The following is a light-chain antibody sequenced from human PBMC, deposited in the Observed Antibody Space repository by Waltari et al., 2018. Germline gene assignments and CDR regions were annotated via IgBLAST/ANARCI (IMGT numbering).Light chain of an antibody. CDR2: LGS. CDR1: QSLLHSNGYNC. V-gene: IGKV2-28*01. J-gene: IGKJ2*02. CDR3: MQSLQAPCT. Sequence: VMTQSPLSLPITPGEPASIPCRSSQSLLHSNGYNCLDWYLQKPGQSPQFLIYLGSIRAAGVPDRFSGSGSGTEFTLNISKVEAEDVAVYYCMQSLQAPCTFGQGTKLEIE.